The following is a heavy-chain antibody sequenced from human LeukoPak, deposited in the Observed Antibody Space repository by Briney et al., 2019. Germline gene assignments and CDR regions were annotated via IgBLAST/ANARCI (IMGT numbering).Heavy chain of an antibody. V-gene: IGHV3-23*01. CDR3: ARDEPIVPTATFDY. D-gene: IGHD2-2*01. CDR1: GFSFSSYA. Sequence: TGGSLRLSCAASGFSFSSYAMAWVRQAPGKGLEWVSSLSNSGSSLYYADSVKGRFTISRDNSKNTLYLQMNSLRAEDTAVYYCARDEPIVPTATFDYWGQGTLVAVSS. J-gene: IGHJ4*02. CDR2: LSNSGSSL.